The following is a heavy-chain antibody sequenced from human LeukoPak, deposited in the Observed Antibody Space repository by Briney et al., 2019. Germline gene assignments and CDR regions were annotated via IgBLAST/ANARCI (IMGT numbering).Heavy chain of an antibody. CDR3: AKDGLYFDGSTHIYYFDS. V-gene: IGHV3-23*01. Sequence: GGSLRLSCAASGFSFGGYAMTWVRQAPGKELEWVSSITYNGAATYYLDSVKARFTISRDNSRSTLYLQMDSLTAEDTALYYCAKDGLYFDGSTHIYYFDSWGQGTLVAVSS. D-gene: IGHD3-9*01. CDR1: GFSFGGYA. J-gene: IGHJ4*02. CDR2: ITYNGAAT.